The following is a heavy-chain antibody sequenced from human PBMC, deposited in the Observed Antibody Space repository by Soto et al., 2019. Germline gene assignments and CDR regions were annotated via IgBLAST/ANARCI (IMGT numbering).Heavy chain of an antibody. Sequence: GGSLRLSCAASGFTFSSYGMHWVRQAPGKGLEWVAVISYDGSNKYYADSVKGRFTISRDNSKNTLYLQMNSLRAEDTAVYYCAKDARWLSGPPGLFHDPWGQGTLVTVSS. D-gene: IGHD5-12*01. CDR3: AKDARWLSGPPGLFHDP. J-gene: IGHJ5*02. CDR1: GFTFSSYG. CDR2: ISYDGSNK. V-gene: IGHV3-30*18.